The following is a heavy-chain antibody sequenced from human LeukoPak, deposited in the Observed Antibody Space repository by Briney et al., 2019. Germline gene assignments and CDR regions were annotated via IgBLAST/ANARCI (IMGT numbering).Heavy chain of an antibody. CDR2: IKKDGSDK. CDR3: ARDSLIQYGSGSYWGFDY. Sequence: GGSLRLSCAASGFIFSNYWMSWVRQAPGKGQEWVADIKKDGSDKYYVGSVKGRFTISRDNAKNSLYLQMNSLRAEDTAVYYCARDSLIQYGSGSYWGFDYWGQGILVTVSS. D-gene: IGHD3-10*01. V-gene: IGHV3-7*03. CDR1: GFIFSNYW. J-gene: IGHJ4*02.